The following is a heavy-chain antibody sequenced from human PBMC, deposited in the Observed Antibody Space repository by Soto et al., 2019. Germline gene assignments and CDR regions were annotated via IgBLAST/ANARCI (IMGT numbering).Heavy chain of an antibody. Sequence: ASVKVSCKASGYTFTNYYIHWVRQAPGQGLEWMGIINPSSGSASYTPKFQGRVTMTRDTSSSTVFTELSSLTSEDTAVYYCAKNGQPPYYYYGLDVWGQGTKVTVSS. CDR2: INPSSGSA. D-gene: IGHD2-8*01. CDR1: GYTFTNYY. CDR3: AKNGQPPYYYYGLDV. J-gene: IGHJ6*02. V-gene: IGHV1-46*01.